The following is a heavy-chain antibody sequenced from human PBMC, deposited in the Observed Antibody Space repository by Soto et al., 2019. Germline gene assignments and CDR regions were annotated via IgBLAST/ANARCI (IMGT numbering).Heavy chain of an antibody. D-gene: IGHD3-22*01. CDR3: ARQASGYYYGWFDP. CDR2: IFYSGGT. CDR1: GGSIPHSTNY. J-gene: IGHJ5*02. Sequence: PSDTLSLTCTGSGGSIPHSTNYCAWMRQFPGKGLEWIGTIFYSGGTFYTPSLKSRVTMSVDTSNNQFSLKLSSVTAADTAVYYCARQASGYYYGWFDPWGQGTLVTVSS. V-gene: IGHV4-39*01.